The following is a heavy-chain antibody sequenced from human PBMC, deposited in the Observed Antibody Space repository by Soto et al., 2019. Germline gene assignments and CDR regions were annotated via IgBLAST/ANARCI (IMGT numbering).Heavy chain of an antibody. V-gene: IGHV4-59*01. CDR1: GGSISSYY. D-gene: IGHD2-2*01. Sequence: PSETLSLTCTVSGGSISSYYWSWIRQPPGKGLEWIGYIYYSGSTNYNPSLKSRVTISVDTSKNQFSLKLSSVTAADTAVYYCARLVVPAARLGYYYYYMDVWGKGTKVTVSS. CDR3: ARLVVPAARLGYYYYYMDV. J-gene: IGHJ6*03. CDR2: IYYSGST.